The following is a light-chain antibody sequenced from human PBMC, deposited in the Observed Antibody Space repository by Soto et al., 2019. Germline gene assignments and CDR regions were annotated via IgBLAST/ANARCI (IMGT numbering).Light chain of an antibody. CDR1: QTISSW. CDR2: KAS. Sequence: DIQMTQSPSTLSGSVGDRVTITCRASQTISSWLAWYQQKPGKAPKLLIYKASTLKSGVPSRFSGSGSGTEFTLTISSLQSEDFAVYHCQQYYNWWTFGQGTKVDNK. CDR3: QQYYNWWT. V-gene: IGKV1-5*03. J-gene: IGKJ1*01.